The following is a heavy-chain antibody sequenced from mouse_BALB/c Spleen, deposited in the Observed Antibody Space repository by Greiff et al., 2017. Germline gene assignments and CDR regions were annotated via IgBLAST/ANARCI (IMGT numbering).Heavy chain of an antibody. CDR3: ARGDSPMDY. Sequence: QVQLQQSRAELARPGASVKLSCKASGYTFTSYWMQWVKQRPGQGLEWIGAIYPGDGDTRYTQKFKGKATLTADKSSSTAYMQLSSLASEDSAVYYCARGDSPMDYWGQGTSVTVSS. CDR1: GYTFTSYW. D-gene: IGHD3-3*01. CDR2: IYPGDGDT. J-gene: IGHJ4*01. V-gene: IGHV1-87*01.